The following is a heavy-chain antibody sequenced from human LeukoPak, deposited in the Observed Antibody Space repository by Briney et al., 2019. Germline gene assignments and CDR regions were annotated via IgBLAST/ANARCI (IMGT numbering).Heavy chain of an antibody. CDR2: ISSSSNYI. Sequence: GGSLRLSCAASGFTFSSYSMNWVRQAPGKGLEWVSSISSSSNYIYYADSVKGRFTISRDNAKNSLYLHMNSLRAEDTAVYYCARDYGGSSPFDYWGQGTLVTVSS. J-gene: IGHJ4*02. CDR1: GFTFSSYS. D-gene: IGHD4-23*01. V-gene: IGHV3-21*01. CDR3: ARDYGGSSPFDY.